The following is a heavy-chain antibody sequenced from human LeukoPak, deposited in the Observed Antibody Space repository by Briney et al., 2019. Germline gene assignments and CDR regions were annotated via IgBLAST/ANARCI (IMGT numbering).Heavy chain of an antibody. CDR3: ARVGLDCSSTSCYLNWFDP. CDR2: IYYSGST. D-gene: IGHD2-2*01. Sequence: SSETLSLTCTVSGGSISSGDYYWSWIRQPPGKGLEWIGYIYYSGSTYYNPSLKSPVTISVDTSKNQFSLKLSSVTAADTAEYYCARVGLDCSSTSCYLNWFDPWGQGTLVTVSS. CDR1: GGSISSGDYY. J-gene: IGHJ5*02. V-gene: IGHV4-30-4*08.